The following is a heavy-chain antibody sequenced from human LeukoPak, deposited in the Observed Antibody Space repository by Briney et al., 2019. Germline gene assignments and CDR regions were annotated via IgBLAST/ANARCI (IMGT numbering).Heavy chain of an antibody. CDR2: IYHSGST. CDR3: ARVQGYSSGYKIKAFDY. D-gene: IGHD6-19*01. Sequence: PSETLSLTCTVSGGSISSSSYYWGWIRQPPGKGLEWIGEIYHSGSTNYNPSLKSRVTISVDKSKNQLSLKLSSVTAADTAVYYCARVQGYSSGYKIKAFDYWGQGTLVTVSS. V-gene: IGHV4-39*07. J-gene: IGHJ4*02. CDR1: GGSISSSSYY.